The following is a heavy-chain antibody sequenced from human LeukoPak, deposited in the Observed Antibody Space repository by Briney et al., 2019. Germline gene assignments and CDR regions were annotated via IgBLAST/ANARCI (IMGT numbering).Heavy chain of an antibody. CDR2: VRYDRSKQ. D-gene: IGHD1-7*01. CDR3: AKGGQIYWDFDAFDI. J-gene: IGHJ3*02. V-gene: IGHV3-30*02. CDR1: GFTFSNYG. Sequence: PGGSLRLSCAASGFTFSNYGMHWVRQAPGKGLEWVAFVRYDRSKQSYADSVKGRFTISRDNSKNTLFLEMNSLIPEDTAVYHCAKGGQIYWDFDAFDIWGQGTMVTVSS.